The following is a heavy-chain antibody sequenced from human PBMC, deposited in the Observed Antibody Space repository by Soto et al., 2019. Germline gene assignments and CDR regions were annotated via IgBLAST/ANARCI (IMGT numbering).Heavy chain of an antibody. J-gene: IGHJ4*02. V-gene: IGHV3-9*01. CDR1: GFPFQHYA. CDR3: AQDGGYCSGGNCYFDS. D-gene: IGHD2-15*01. CDR2: IRWNGDDM. Sequence: DVQLVESGGGLVQPGGSLRLSCTASGFPFQHYAMHWVRRSPGKGLEWVSGIRWNGDDMGYADSVRGRFTISRDNAKNSLFLQMSSLRAEDTALYYCAQDGGYCSGGNCYFDSWGQGTLVTVSS.